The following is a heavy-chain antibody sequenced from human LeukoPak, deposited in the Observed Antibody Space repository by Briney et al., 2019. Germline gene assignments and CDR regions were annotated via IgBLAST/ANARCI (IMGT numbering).Heavy chain of an antibody. Sequence: GGSLRLSCAASGFTFSSYAMSWVRQAPGKGLEWVSAVSERGGSTYYADSVKGRFTISRDNSKNTLYLQMNGLRAEDTAVYYCAKDGGTTLVRGLYYFDYWGQGTLVTVSS. CDR1: GFTFSSYA. J-gene: IGHJ4*02. CDR2: VSERGGST. CDR3: AKDGGTTLVRGLYYFDY. V-gene: IGHV3-23*01. D-gene: IGHD3-10*01.